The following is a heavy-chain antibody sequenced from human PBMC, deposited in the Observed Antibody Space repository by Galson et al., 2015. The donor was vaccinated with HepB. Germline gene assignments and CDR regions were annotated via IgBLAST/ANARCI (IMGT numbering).Heavy chain of an antibody. D-gene: IGHD6-13*01. CDR3: ARGWRGSSSWYERFDY. CDR1: GFTFSSYW. CDR2: INSDGSST. Sequence: SLRLSCAASGFTFSSYWMHWVRQAPGKGLVWVSRINSDGSSTSYADSVKGRFTISRDNAKNTLYLQMNSLRAEDTAVYYCARGWRGSSSWYERFDYWGQGTLVTVSS. J-gene: IGHJ4*02. V-gene: IGHV3-74*01.